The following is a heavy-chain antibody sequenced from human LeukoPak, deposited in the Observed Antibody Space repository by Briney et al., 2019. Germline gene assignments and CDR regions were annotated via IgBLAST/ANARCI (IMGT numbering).Heavy chain of an antibody. CDR2: IIPIFGTA. CDR1: GGTFSSYA. Sequence: ASVKVSCKASGGTFSSYAISWVRQAPGQGLEWMGGIIPIFGTANYAQKFQGRVTITADKSTSTAYMELSSLRSEDTAVYYCARGESEEQQLAFWSIYYMDVWGKGTTVTVSS. D-gene: IGHD6-13*01. CDR3: ARGESEEQQLAFWSIYYMDV. J-gene: IGHJ6*03. V-gene: IGHV1-69*06.